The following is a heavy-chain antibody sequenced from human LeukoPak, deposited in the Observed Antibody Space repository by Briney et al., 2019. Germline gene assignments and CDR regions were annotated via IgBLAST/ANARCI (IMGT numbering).Heavy chain of an antibody. CDR1: GYTFTSYY. CDR2: INPSGGST. Sequence: GASVKVSCKASGYTFTSYYMHWVRQAPGQGLEWMGIINPSGGSTSYAQKFQGRVTMTRDTSTSTAYMELSSLRSEDTAVYYCARDGRVHYYDSSGYYFPDYWGQGTLVTVSS. J-gene: IGHJ4*02. CDR3: ARDGRVHYYDSSGYYFPDY. V-gene: IGHV1-46*01. D-gene: IGHD3-22*01.